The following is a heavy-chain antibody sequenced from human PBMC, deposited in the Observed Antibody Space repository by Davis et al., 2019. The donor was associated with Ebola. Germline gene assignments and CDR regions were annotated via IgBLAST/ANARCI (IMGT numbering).Heavy chain of an antibody. J-gene: IGHJ4*02. V-gene: IGHV3-30*18. CDR3: AKDSSGRYGGFLFDY. CDR1: GFTFSSYW. D-gene: IGHD6-19*01. CDR2: ISYDGSNK. Sequence: GESLKISCAASGFTFSSYWMSWVRQAPGKGLEWVAVISYDGSNKYYADSVKGRFTISRDNSKNTLYLQMNSLRAEDTAVYYCAKDSSGRYGGFLFDYWGQGTLVTVSS.